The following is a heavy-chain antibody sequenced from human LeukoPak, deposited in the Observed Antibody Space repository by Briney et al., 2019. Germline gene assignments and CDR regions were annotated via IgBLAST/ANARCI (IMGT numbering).Heavy chain of an antibody. CDR3: AREYSGSYTDAFDI. J-gene: IGHJ3*02. V-gene: IGHV4-59*01. Sequence: SETLSLTCTVSGGSISSYYWSWIRQPPGKGLEWIGHIYYSGSTNYNPSLKSRVTISVDTSKNQFSLKLSSVTAADTAVYYCAREYSGSYTDAFDIWGQGTMVTVSS. D-gene: IGHD1-26*01. CDR1: GGSISSYY. CDR2: IYYSGST.